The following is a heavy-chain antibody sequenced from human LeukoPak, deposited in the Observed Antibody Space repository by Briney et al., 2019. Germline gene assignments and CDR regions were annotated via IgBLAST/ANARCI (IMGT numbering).Heavy chain of an antibody. V-gene: IGHV3-7*01. CDR3: ARDWNGSGSPNDF. Sequence: GGSLRLSCAVSGFTFSTYWMSWVRQAPGKGLEWVANIKTDGSEKYYVDSVKGRFTISRDNAKNSLYLQMNSLRAEDTAVYYWARDWNGSGSPNDFWVQGPLVTVSS. CDR1: GFTFSTYW. CDR2: IKTDGSEK. J-gene: IGHJ4*02. D-gene: IGHD3-10*01.